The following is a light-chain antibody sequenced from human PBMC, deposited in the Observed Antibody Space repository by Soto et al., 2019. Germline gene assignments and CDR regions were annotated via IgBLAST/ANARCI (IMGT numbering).Light chain of an antibody. CDR3: QQSFSVPYT. V-gene: IGKV1-39*01. J-gene: IGKJ2*01. CDR2: GAS. Sequence: DIPMTQSPYSLSASVGDRVTITCRASQSISTYLNWYQQKPGKVPELLIYGASSLQSGVPSRFTGSGSGTDFALTISSLQLADFATYYCQQSFSVPYTFGQGTKLEI. CDR1: QSISTY.